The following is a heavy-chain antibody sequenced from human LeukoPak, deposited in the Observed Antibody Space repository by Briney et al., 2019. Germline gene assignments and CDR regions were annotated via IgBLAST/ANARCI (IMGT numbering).Heavy chain of an antibody. CDR1: GYTFTSYD. CDR2: MNPNSGNT. D-gene: IGHD3-10*01. CDR3: ARSGYYYYYMDV. Sequence: ASVKVSCKASGYTFTSYDINWVRQATGQGLEWMGWMNPNSGNTGYAQKFQGRVTMTRNTSISTAYMELSSLRSEDTAVYCCARSGYYYYYMDVWGKGTTVTVSS. V-gene: IGHV1-8*01. J-gene: IGHJ6*03.